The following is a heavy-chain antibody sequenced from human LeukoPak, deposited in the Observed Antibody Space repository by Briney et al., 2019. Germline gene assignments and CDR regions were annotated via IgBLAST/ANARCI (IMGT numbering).Heavy chain of an antibody. Sequence: ASVKVSCKASGYTFTSYAMNWVRQAPGQGLEWMGWINTNTGNPTYAQGFTGRFVFSLDTSVSTAYLQTSSLKAEDTAVYYCARVVGSDFWSGYIPQPYYYYGMDVWGQGTTVTVSS. J-gene: IGHJ6*02. CDR2: INTNTGNP. V-gene: IGHV7-4-1*02. D-gene: IGHD3-3*01. CDR1: GYTFTSYA. CDR3: ARVVGSDFWSGYIPQPYYYYGMDV.